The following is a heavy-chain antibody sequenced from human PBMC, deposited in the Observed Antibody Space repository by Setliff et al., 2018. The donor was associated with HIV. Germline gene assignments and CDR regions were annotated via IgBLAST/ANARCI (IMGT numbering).Heavy chain of an antibody. Sequence: SVKASCKASGGTFSSYAISWVRQAPGQGLEWMGGTIPILGIANYAQKFQGRVTITTDESTSTAYMELSSLRSEDTAVYYCASKMATPFDYWGQGTLVTVSS. CDR1: GGTFSSYA. D-gene: IGHD5-12*01. CDR3: ASKMATPFDY. V-gene: IGHV1-69*10. J-gene: IGHJ4*02. CDR2: TIPILGIA.